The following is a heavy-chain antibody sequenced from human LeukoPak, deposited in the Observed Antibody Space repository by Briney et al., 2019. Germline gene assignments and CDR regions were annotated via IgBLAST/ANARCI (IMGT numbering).Heavy chain of an antibody. J-gene: IGHJ4*02. CDR1: GFTVSSDY. D-gene: IGHD2-15*01. CDR3: TRGGSVPATRSFDY. V-gene: IGHV3-66*01. CDR2: ISSGGSK. Sequence: GGSLRLSCSASGFTVSSDYMSWVRQAPGKGLAWLSVISSGGSKYYAASVQGRFTISRDNSKNTVYLQMNSLRVEDTAVYYCTRGGSVPATRSFDYWGQGTLVTVSS.